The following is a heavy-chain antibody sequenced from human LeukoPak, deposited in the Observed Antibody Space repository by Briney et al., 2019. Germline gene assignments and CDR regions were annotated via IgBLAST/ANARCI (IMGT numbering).Heavy chain of an antibody. CDR1: GFTFRGYW. CDR2: IKYDGSET. Sequence: PGGSLRLSCAASGFTFRGYWMSWVRQAPGKGLEWVANIKYDGSETYYVDSVKGRFTLSRDNAKDSVFLQMNSLRAEDTAVYYCARLPGSFYLYYFDSWGQGTLVTVSS. CDR3: ARLPGSFYLYYFDS. D-gene: IGHD1-26*01. J-gene: IGHJ4*02. V-gene: IGHV3-7*01.